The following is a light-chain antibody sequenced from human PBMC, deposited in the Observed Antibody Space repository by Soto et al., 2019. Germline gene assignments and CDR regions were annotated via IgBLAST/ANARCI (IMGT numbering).Light chain of an antibody. CDR1: QSLNIW. J-gene: IGKJ2*01. CDR2: KAS. CDR3: QQYKAYSYT. Sequence: DIQMTQSPSTLSASVGDRVTITCRATQSLNIWLAWYQQKPGKAPKLLNSKASSLESGVPSRFSCSGSGTEFSLTISSLQPDDFATYYCQQYKAYSYTFGQGTKLEMK. V-gene: IGKV1-5*03.